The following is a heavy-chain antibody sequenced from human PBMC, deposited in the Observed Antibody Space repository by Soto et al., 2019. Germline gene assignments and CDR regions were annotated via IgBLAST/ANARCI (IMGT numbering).Heavy chain of an antibody. CDR3: ARTGAPGDYYYYYGMDV. Sequence: GESLKISCKGSGYSFTSYWIGWVRQMPGKGLEWMGIIYPGDSDTRYSPSFQGQVPISADKSISTAYLQWSSLKASDTAMYYCARTGAPGDYYYYYGMDVWGQGTTVTVSS. D-gene: IGHD4-17*01. V-gene: IGHV5-51*01. CDR2: IYPGDSDT. CDR1: GYSFTSYW. J-gene: IGHJ6*02.